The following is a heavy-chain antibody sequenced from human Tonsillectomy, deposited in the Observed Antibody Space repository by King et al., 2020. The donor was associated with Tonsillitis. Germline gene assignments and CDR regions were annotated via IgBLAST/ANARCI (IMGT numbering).Heavy chain of an antibody. J-gene: IGHJ2*01. Sequence: VQLQQWGAGLLKPSETLSLTCAVYGGSFSGYYWSWIRQPPGKGLEWIGEINHSGSTNYNPSLKSRVTISVDTSKNQFSLKLSSVTAADTAVYYCARDFPRRQLVRSANWYFDLWGRGTLVTVSS. V-gene: IGHV4-34*01. D-gene: IGHD6-13*01. CDR1: GGSFSGYY. CDR2: INHSGST. CDR3: ARDFPRRQLVRSANWYFDL.